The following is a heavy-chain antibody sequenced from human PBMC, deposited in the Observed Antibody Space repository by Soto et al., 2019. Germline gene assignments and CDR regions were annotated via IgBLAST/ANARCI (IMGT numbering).Heavy chain of an antibody. J-gene: IGHJ4*02. V-gene: IGHV3-21*01. CDR3: AREGPWAY. CDR1: GFTYSRYS. CDR2: ISSSSSYI. Sequence: QRRCGAGSGFTYSRYSMDWFHQAPGKGLEWDSSISSSSSYIYYADSVKGRFTISRDNAKNSLYLQMNSLRAEDTAVYYCAREGPWAYWGQGTLVTVSS. D-gene: IGHD7-27*01.